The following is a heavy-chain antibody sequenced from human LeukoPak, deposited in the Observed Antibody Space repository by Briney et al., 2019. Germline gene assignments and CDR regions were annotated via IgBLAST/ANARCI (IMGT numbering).Heavy chain of an antibody. CDR1: GYSFSSYG. J-gene: IGHJ4*02. Sequence: ASVKVSCKASGYSFSSYGISWVRQAPGQGLEWMGWISGNSGNTNYAQNLQGRVTMTTDTSTNTAYMELRSLRSDDTAVYYCARTSYIISSDYWGQGTLVTVSS. D-gene: IGHD6-6*01. V-gene: IGHV1-18*01. CDR3: ARTSYIISSDY. CDR2: ISGNSGNT.